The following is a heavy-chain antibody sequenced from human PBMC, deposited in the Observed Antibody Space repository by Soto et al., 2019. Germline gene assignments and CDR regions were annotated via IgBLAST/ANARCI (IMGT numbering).Heavy chain of an antibody. CDR1: GFTFSSYA. CDR2: ISGSGGST. Sequence: TGGSLRLSCAASGFTFSSYAMSWVRQAPGKGLEWVSAISGSGGSTYYADSVKGRFTISRDNSKNTLYLQMNSLRAEDTAVYYCAKVPADSSGYYYGMDVWGQGTTVTVYS. CDR3: AKVPADSSGYYYGMDV. V-gene: IGHV3-23*01. D-gene: IGHD3-22*01. J-gene: IGHJ6*02.